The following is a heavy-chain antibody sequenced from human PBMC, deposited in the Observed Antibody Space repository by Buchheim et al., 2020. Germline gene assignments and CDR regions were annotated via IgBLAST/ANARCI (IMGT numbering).Heavy chain of an antibody. CDR2: IHYSGST. CDR1: GGSISSYY. V-gene: IGHV4-59*08. D-gene: IGHD4-17*01. Sequence: QVQLQESGPGLVKPSETLSLTCTVSGGSISSYYWSWIRQPPGGGLECIAYIHYSGSTNYNPSLQSRFTISVDTSKHQFSLKVSSVTAADTAVYYCARQGHYGDYDNWGQGTL. J-gene: IGHJ4*02. CDR3: ARQGHYGDYDN.